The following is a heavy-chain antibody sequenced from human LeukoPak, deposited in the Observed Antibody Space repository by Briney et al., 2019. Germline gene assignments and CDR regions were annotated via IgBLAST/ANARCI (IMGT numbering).Heavy chain of an antibody. CDR2: ISSSSSYI. V-gene: IGHV3-21*01. CDR1: GFTFSSYS. J-gene: IGHJ4*02. Sequence: PGGSLRLSCAASGFTFSSYSMNWVRQAPGKGLEWVSSISSSSSYIYYADSVKGRFTISRDNSKNTLYLQMNSLRAEDTAVYYCAKDLIGYSGYDLTYEDYWGQGTLVTVSS. CDR3: AKDLIGYSGYDLTYEDY. D-gene: IGHD5-12*01.